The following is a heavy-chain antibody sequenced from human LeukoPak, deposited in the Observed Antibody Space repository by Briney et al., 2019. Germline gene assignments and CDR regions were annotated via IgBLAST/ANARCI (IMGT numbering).Heavy chain of an antibody. V-gene: IGHV3-66*01. CDR2: IYSGGST. D-gene: IGHD1-26*01. J-gene: IGHJ4*02. CDR1: GSTVSSNY. Sequence: GGSLRLSCAASGSTVSSNYMSWVRQAPGKGLEWVSVIYSGGSTYYADSVKGRFTISRDNSKNTLYLQMNSLRAEDTAVYYCARAAGGSYFRKSYYFDYWGQGTLVTVSS. CDR3: ARAAGGSYFRKSYYFDY.